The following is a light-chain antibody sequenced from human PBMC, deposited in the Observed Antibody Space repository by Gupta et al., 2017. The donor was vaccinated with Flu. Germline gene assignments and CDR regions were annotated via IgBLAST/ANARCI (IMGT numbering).Light chain of an antibody. CDR2: LGS. J-gene: IGKJ2*01. CDR3: MQALQAPYT. V-gene: IGKV2-28*01. CDR1: RGLLHSNRYNY. Sequence: VTPGEPASISCRSSRGLLHSNRYNYVDWYVQKPGQSPQLLIYLGSERATGVPGRFSGSASGTDFTLKISRVEAEDVGVYYCMQALQAPYTFGQGTRLEIK.